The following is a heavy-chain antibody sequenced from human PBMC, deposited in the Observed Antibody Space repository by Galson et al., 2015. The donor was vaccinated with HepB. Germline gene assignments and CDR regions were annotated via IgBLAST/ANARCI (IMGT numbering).Heavy chain of an antibody. CDR3: IRSRSNYCGFFDY. CDR2: INSDGSST. Sequence: SLRLSCAAPGFTLSGYWMHWVRQGTGMGLVWVSRINSDGSSTSYADSVRGRFTISRDNAKNTLYLQMNDLRVDDTGLYYCIRSRSNYCGFFDYWGQGTLVTASS. V-gene: IGHV3-74*01. D-gene: IGHD3-10*01. CDR1: GFTLSGYW. J-gene: IGHJ4*02.